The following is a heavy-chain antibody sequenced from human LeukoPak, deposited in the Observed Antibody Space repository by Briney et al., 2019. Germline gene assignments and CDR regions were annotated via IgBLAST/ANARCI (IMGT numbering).Heavy chain of an antibody. D-gene: IGHD1-14*01. J-gene: IGHJ4*02. CDR2: IGPTGSDR. Sequence: GGSLRLSCTASGLTFSTSGFNWVRQAPGNGLEWVASIGPTGSDRYHADSIKGRFTISRDNANNFLYLQMNSLRAEDTAVYYCATETNGRHYDYWGQGTLLTVPS. V-gene: IGHV3-21*06. CDR3: ATETNGRHYDY. CDR1: GLTFSTSG.